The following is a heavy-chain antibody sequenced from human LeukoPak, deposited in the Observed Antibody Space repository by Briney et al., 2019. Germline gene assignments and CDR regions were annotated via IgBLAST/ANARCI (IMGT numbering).Heavy chain of an antibody. V-gene: IGHV1-2*02. CDR2: INPNSGGT. CDR1: GYTFTGYY. Sequence: ASVKVSCKASGYTFTGYYMHWVRQAPGQGLDWMGWINPNSGGTNYAQKFQGRVTMTRDTSISTAYMELSRLRSDDTAVYYCARTLWFGELSLCYWGQGTLVTVSS. CDR3: ARTLWFGELSLCY. D-gene: IGHD3-10*01. J-gene: IGHJ4*02.